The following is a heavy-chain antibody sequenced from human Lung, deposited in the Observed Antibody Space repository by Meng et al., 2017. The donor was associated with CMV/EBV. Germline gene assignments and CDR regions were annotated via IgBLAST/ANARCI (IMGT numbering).Heavy chain of an antibody. CDR3: ARGINGGCGD. D-gene: IGHD4-23*01. V-gene: IGHV6-1*01. Sequence: QGQLQQSGPGLVKAPQTLSPTCAISGDIVSSNSAAWHWIRQSPSRGLEWLGRTYYRSNWYHEYAVSVKSRITISPDTPKNQFSLQLNSMTPEDTAVYYCARGINGGCGDWGQGTLVTVSS. CDR2: TYYRSNWYH. CDR1: GDIVSSNSAA. J-gene: IGHJ4*02.